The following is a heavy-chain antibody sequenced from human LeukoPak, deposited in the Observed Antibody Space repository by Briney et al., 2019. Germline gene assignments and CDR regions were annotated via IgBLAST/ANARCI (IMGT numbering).Heavy chain of an antibody. Sequence: ASVKVSCKASGYTFTGYYMYWVRQAPGQGLEWMGWINPNSGGTNYAQKFQGWVTMTRDTSISTAYMELSRLRSDDTAVYYCARDPPILIAAAGTNFDYWGQGTLVTVSS. CDR1: GYTFTGYY. D-gene: IGHD6-13*01. V-gene: IGHV1-2*04. CDR3: ARDPPILIAAAGTNFDY. J-gene: IGHJ4*02. CDR2: INPNSGGT.